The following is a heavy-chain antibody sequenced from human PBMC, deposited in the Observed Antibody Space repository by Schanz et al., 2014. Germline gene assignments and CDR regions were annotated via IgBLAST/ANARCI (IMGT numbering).Heavy chain of an antibody. CDR1: GFTFSSYS. Sequence: VQLVESGGGLVQPGGSLRLSCAASGFTFSSYSMNWVRQAPGKGLEWVALISYDGSSKNHADSVQGRFTISRDNSKNTLYLQVNSLRAEDTAVYYCAKHVRSLTGNDYWGQGTLVTVSS. CDR2: ISYDGSSK. CDR3: AKHVRSLTGNDY. V-gene: IGHV3-30*18. J-gene: IGHJ4*02. D-gene: IGHD3-9*01.